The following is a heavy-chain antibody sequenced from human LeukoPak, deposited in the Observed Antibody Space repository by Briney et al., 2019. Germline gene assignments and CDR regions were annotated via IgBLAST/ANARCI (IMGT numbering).Heavy chain of an antibody. CDR2: IYYSGST. V-gene: IGHV4-59*01. CDR3: ARGSSSSGLYYYYYMDV. D-gene: IGHD6-6*01. J-gene: IGHJ6*03. CDR1: GGSISSYY. Sequence: SETLSLTCTVPGGSISSYYWSWIRQPPGKGLEWIGYIYYSGSTNYNPSLKSRVTISVDTSKNQFSLKLSPVTAADTAVYYCARGSSSSGLYYYYYMDVWGKGTTVTVSS.